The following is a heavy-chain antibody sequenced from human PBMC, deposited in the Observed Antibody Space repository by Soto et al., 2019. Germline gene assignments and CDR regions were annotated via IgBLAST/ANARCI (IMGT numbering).Heavy chain of an antibody. Sequence: ASVKVSCKASGYTFTSYAMHWVRQAPGQRLEWMGWINAGNGDTKYSQKFQGRVTITRDTSASTAYMELSSLRSEDTAVYYCARDLMREPTYYYYGMDVWGQGTTVTVYS. CDR1: GYTFTSYA. V-gene: IGHV1-3*01. D-gene: IGHD1-26*01. CDR2: INAGNGDT. CDR3: ARDLMREPTYYYYGMDV. J-gene: IGHJ6*02.